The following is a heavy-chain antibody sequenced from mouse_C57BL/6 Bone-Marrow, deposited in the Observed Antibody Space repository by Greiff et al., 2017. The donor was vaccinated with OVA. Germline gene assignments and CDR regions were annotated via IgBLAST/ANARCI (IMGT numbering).Heavy chain of an antibody. V-gene: IGHV5-16*01. CDR1: GFTFSDYY. CDR2: INYDGSST. D-gene: IGHD3-2*02. Sequence: EVQLVESEGGLVQPGRSMKLSCTASGFTFSDYYMAWVRQVPEKGLEWVANINYDGSSTYYLDSLKSRFIISRDNAKNILYLQMSSLKSEDTATYYCARGGTAQATFYAMDYWGQGTSVTVSS. CDR3: ARGGTAQATFYAMDY. J-gene: IGHJ4*01.